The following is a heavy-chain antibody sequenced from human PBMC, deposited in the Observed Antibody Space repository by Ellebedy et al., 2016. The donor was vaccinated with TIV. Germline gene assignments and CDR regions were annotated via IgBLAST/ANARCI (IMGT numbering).Heavy chain of an antibody. CDR2: IYSAGNT. V-gene: IGHV3-53*01. CDR3: AKDRTIFGVVIMANFQH. CDR1: GFTVSSNY. J-gene: IGHJ1*01. D-gene: IGHD3-3*01. Sequence: GESLKISCAASGFTVSSNYMSWVRQAPGKGLEWVSIIYSAGNTYYADSVKGRFTISRDNSKNTLYLQMNSLRAEDTAVYYCAKDRTIFGVVIMANFQHWGQGTLVTVSS.